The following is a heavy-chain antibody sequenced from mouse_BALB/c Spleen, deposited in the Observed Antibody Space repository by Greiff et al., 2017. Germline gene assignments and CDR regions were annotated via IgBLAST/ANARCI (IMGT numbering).Heavy chain of an antibody. Sequence: DVKLVESGGGLVQPGGSRKLSCAASGFTFSSFGMHWVRQAPEKGLEWVAYISSGSSTIYYADTVKGRFTISRDNPKNTLFLQMTSLRSEDTAMYYCAREGFLYYYAMDYWGQGTSVTVSS. CDR2: ISSGSSTI. CDR3: AREGFLYYYAMDY. J-gene: IGHJ4*01. CDR1: GFTFSSFG. V-gene: IGHV5-17*02.